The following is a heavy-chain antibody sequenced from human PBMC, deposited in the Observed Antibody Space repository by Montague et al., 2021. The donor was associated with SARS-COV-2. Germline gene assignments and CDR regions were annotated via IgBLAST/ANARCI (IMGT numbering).Heavy chain of an antibody. CDR1: GESFRGFF. CDR3: ARWDPQTLTVISLRGKSANDY. J-gene: IGHJ4*02. V-gene: IGHV4-34*01. D-gene: IGHD1-26*01. CDR2: IDDRGVTNY. Sequence: SGTLSLTCAVYGESFRGFFWSWIRQPPGKGLEWIAEIDDRGVTNYNYNPSLGSRVTISADTSKNQFSLKLRSVTAADTAVYYCARWDPQTLTVISLRGKSANDYWGQGTLVTVSS.